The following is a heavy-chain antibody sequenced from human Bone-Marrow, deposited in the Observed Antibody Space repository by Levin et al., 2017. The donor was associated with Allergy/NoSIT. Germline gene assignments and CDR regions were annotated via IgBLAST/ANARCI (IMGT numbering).Heavy chain of an antibody. CDR1: GFTFSSYV. J-gene: IGHJ3*02. D-gene: IGHD6-19*01. Sequence: GGSLRLSCAASGFTFSSYVMNWVRQAPGKGLEYVSAITSYGGSTYYANSVQGRFTISRDNSKTTLYLQMGSLRTEDMAVSYCARASSYSRYSSGWGDAFDIWGQGTRVTVSA. CDR2: ITSYGGST. CDR3: ARASSYSRYSSGWGDAFDI. V-gene: IGHV3-64*01.